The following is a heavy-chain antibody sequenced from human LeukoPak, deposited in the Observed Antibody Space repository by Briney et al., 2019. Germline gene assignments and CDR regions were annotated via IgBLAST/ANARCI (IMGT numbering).Heavy chain of an antibody. J-gene: IGHJ4*02. CDR3: AKASSSWYNYFDY. Sequence: GGSLRLSCAASGFTFSSYAMSWVSQAPGKGLEWVSSISGSGGSTYYADSVKGRFTISRDNSKNTLYLQMNSLRAEDTAVYYCAKASSSWYNYFDYWGQGTLVTVSS. V-gene: IGHV3-23*01. D-gene: IGHD6-13*01. CDR1: GFTFSSYA. CDR2: ISGSGGST.